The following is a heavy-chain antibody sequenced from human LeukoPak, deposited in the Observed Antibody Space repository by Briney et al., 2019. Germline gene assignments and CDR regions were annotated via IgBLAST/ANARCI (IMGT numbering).Heavy chain of an antibody. Sequence: GGSLRRSCAASGFTFSSYAMSWVRQAPGKGLKWVSGSTGSGGSTYYADSVKGRFTISRDNSKNTLYLQMNSLRAEDTAVYYCAKGRSEDYYDSSGYWGQGTLVTVSS. CDR1: GFTFSSYA. CDR3: AKGRSEDYYDSSGY. J-gene: IGHJ4*02. V-gene: IGHV3-23*01. D-gene: IGHD3-22*01. CDR2: STGSGGST.